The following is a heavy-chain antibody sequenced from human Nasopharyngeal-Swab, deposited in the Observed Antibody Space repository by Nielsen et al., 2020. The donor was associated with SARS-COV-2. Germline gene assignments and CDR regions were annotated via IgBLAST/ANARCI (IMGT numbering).Heavy chain of an antibody. D-gene: IGHD3-16*02. CDR3: ARDRITFGGVIVKGDAFDI. J-gene: IGHJ3*02. CDR2: IWYDGSNK. Sequence: VRQAPGKGLERVAVIWYDGSNKYYADSVKGRFTISRDNSKNTLYLQMNSLRAEDTAVYYCARDRITFGGVIVKGDAFDIWGQGTMVTVSS. V-gene: IGHV3-33*01.